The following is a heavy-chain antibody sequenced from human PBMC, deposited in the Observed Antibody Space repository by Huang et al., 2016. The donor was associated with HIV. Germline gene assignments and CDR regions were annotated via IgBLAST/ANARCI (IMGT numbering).Heavy chain of an antibody. CDR1: GFSFSHYG. Sequence: QEQLVESGGGVVQPGGSLRLSCATSGFSFSHYGMHWVRQAPGKGLEGVAFIRFDGGNKQYADSAKGRFTISRDNSKKMLFLEMNSLRGDDTAFYYCATDLGGYSFDYWGQGALVSVSS. CDR3: ATDLGGYSFDY. CDR2: IRFDGGNK. V-gene: IGHV3-30*02. D-gene: IGHD2-21*02. J-gene: IGHJ4*02.